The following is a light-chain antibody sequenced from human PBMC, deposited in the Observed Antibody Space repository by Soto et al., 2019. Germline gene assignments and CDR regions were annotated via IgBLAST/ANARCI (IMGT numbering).Light chain of an antibody. V-gene: IGKV1-27*01. CDR3: QNYNNVPFT. CDR1: QDISNY. CDR2: VAS. J-gene: IGKJ3*01. Sequence: DIQMTQSPSSLSAFVGDRVTMTCRANQDISNYLDWYQQKPGKVPKLLIYVASTLQSGVPSRFSGSGSGTDFTLTISSLQPEDVATYYCQNYNNVPFTFSPGTKVDIK.